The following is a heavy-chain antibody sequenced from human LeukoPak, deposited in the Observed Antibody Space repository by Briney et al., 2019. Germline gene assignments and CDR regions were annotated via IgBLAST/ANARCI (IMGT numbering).Heavy chain of an antibody. D-gene: IGHD2-15*01. Sequence: PGGSLRLSCTTSGFSFNTYSMSWVRQAPGKGLEWVSAINDDTPYYTDSVKGRFTISRDNAKNLLYLQMNSLRAEDTAVYFCARARLGFTRGIGTNYFDYWGQGTLVTVSS. V-gene: IGHV3-69-1*01. CDR2: INDDTP. CDR1: GFSFNTYS. CDR3: ARARLGFTRGIGTNYFDY. J-gene: IGHJ4*02.